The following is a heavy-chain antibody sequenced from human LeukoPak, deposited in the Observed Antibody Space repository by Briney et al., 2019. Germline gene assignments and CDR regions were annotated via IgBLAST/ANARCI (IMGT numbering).Heavy chain of an antibody. CDR1: GGSISSYY. Sequence: PSETLSLTCTVSGGSISSYYWSWIRQPAGKGLEWIGRIYTSGSTNYNRSLKSRVTMSVDTSKNQFSLKLSSVTPEDTAVYYCAREGGIAQQLLKSDYYYYYYMDVWGKGTTVTVSS. CDR2: IYTSGST. J-gene: IGHJ6*03. CDR3: AREGGIAQQLLKSDYYYYYYMDV. V-gene: IGHV4-4*07. D-gene: IGHD6-13*01.